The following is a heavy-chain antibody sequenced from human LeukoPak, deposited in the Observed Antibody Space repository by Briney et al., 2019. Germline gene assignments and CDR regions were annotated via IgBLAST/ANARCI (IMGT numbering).Heavy chain of an antibody. Sequence: GRSLRLSCAASGFTFSSYGMHWVRQAPGKGLEWVAVTSSDGSNQYYAESVKGRFTISRDNSKNTLYLQMNSLKAEDTAVYFCAKSGGPYYFDYWGQGTLVTVSS. CDR3: AKSGGPYYFDY. CDR1: GFTFSSYG. CDR2: TSSDGSNQ. J-gene: IGHJ4*02. V-gene: IGHV3-30*18. D-gene: IGHD2-8*02.